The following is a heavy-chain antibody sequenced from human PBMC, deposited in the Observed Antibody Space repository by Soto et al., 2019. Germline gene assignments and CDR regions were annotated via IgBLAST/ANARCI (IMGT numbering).Heavy chain of an antibody. J-gene: IGHJ4*02. Sequence: GGPLRLSCSASGFSFSGYTMHWVRQAPGKGLEDVSSIGGDGDGTYYADSVKGRFTISRDNSRNTVYLQMSTVRPEDAAVYYCAKDRAWGYSYGFDYWGQGALVTVSS. CDR3: AKDRAWGYSYGFDY. D-gene: IGHD5-18*01. CDR1: GFSFSGYT. CDR2: IGGDGDGT. V-gene: IGHV3-64D*06.